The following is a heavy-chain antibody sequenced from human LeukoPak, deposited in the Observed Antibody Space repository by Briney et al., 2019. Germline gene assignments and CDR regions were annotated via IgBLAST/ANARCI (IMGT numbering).Heavy chain of an antibody. CDR1: GFPFSDYH. CDR3: AKETVVVVAATPDAFDI. Sequence: PGGSLRLSCAASGFPFSDYHMSWIRQAPGKGLEWISYISSSSDYTDYADSVKGRFTVSRDNAKKSLYLQMNSLRAEDTAVYYCAKETVVVVAATPDAFDIWGQGTMVTVSS. V-gene: IGHV3-11*05. J-gene: IGHJ3*02. D-gene: IGHD2-15*01. CDR2: ISSSSDYT.